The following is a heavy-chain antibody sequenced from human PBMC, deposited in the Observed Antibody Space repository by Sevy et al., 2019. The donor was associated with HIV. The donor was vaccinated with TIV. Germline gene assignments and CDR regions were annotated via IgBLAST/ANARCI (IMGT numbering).Heavy chain of an antibody. CDR3: TGAPPVRSGDDSLNWFDP. CDR1: GGSISAYY. D-gene: IGHD5-12*01. J-gene: IGHJ5*02. Sequence: SETLSLTCTVSGGSISAYYWSWIRHPPGKALEYIGYIYYTGSTNYNPSLENRVTMSVDTSKNQFSLKLNSVTAADTAGYYCTGAPPVRSGDDSLNWFDPWGQGTLVTVSS. CDR2: IYYTGST. V-gene: IGHV4-59*01.